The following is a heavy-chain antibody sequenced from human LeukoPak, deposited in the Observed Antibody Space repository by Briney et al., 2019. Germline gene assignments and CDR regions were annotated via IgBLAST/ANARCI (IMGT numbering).Heavy chain of an antibody. CDR1: GGSISSYY. J-gene: IGHJ4*02. CDR2: IYYSGST. CDR3: ARHIGGYYFDY. D-gene: IGHD1-26*01. V-gene: IGHV4-59*08. Sequence: PSETLSLTCTVSGGSISSYYWSWLRQPPGKGLEWIGYIYYSGSTNYNPSLKSRVTISVDTSKNQFSLKLSSVTAADTAVYYCARHIGGYYFDYRGQGILVTVSS.